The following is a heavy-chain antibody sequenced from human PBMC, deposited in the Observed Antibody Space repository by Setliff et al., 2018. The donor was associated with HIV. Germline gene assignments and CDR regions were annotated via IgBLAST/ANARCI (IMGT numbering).Heavy chain of an antibody. V-gene: IGHV1-18*01. CDR3: HSGYDTEEQSYFDY. J-gene: IGHJ4*02. D-gene: IGHD5-12*01. CDR1: GYTFTNYG. Sequence: AAVKVSCKASGYTFTNYGITWVRQAPGHGLEWMGWIGAKNDNTNYARQFQGRVTMTTDTSTNTVYMELRSLTSDDTGVYYCHSGYDTEEQSYFDYWGQGTLVTVSS. CDR2: IGAKNDNT.